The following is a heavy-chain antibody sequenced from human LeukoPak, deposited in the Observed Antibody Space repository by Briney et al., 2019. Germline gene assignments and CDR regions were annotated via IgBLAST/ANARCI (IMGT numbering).Heavy chain of an antibody. CDR3: ANHLACGSTTCSSFDS. CDR1: GFTFSRYS. CDR2: ISDTGYYI. Sequence: PGGSLRLSCAASGFTFSRYSMNWVRQAPGKGLEWVSSISDTGYYIYYSDSVKGRFTISRDNAKNSLFLQMNNLRAEDTAVYYCANHLACGSTTCSSFDSWGQGTLVTVSS. J-gene: IGHJ4*02. D-gene: IGHD2-2*01. V-gene: IGHV3-21*01.